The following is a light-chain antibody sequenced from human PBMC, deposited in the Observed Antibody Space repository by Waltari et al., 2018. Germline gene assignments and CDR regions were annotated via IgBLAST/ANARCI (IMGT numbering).Light chain of an antibody. CDR3: HQYFDTPS. CDR1: QSVLYSSNNKNY. CDR2: WAS. Sequence: DIVMTQSPDSLAVSLGERATISCKSSQSVLYSSNNKNYLAWYQHKPGQPPRLLLYWASTRASGAPDRFTGSGSGTDFTLTISSLQAEDVAVYYCHQYFDTPSFGPGTKVEIK. J-gene: IGKJ3*01. V-gene: IGKV4-1*01.